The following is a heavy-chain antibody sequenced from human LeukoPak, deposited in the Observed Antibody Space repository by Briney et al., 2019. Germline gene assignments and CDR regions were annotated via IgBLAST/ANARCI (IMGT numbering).Heavy chain of an antibody. Sequence: GGSLRLSCAASGFTFRNFGMHWVRQAPGKGLEWVAFIQYDGRDKFYADSVKGRFTISRDNSKNTLYLQTNSLRAGDTAIYYCAKAPPDPYYYYMDVWGKGTPVTVSS. CDR3: AKAPPDPYYYYMDV. CDR1: GFTFRNFG. CDR2: IQYDGRDK. J-gene: IGHJ6*03. V-gene: IGHV3-30*02.